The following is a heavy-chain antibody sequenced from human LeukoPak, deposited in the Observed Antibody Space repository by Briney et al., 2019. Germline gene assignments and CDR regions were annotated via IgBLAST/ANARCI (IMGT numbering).Heavy chain of an antibody. D-gene: IGHD2-21*01. Sequence: ASVKVSCKASGYTFTSYGISWVRQAPGQGLEWMGWISAYNGNTNYAQKLQGRVTFTRDTSISTAYMELSNLRSEDTAIYYCARSGFGGGVYFDYWGQGTLVTDSS. J-gene: IGHJ4*02. V-gene: IGHV1-18*01. CDR2: ISAYNGNT. CDR1: GYTFTSYG. CDR3: ARSGFGGGVYFDY.